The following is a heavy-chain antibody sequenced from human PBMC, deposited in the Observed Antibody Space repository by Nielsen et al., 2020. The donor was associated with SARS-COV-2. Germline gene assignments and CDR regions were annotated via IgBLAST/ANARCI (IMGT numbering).Heavy chain of an antibody. CDR3: AKTTTVTPPDYFDH. D-gene: IGHD4-17*01. Sequence: GESLKISCSASGFTLSSYAMHWVRQAPGKGLEWVSAISGSGGSTYYADSVKGRFTISRDNSKNTLYLQMNSLRAEDTAVYYCAKTTTVTPPDYFDHWGQGTLVTVS. CDR2: ISGSGGST. CDR1: GFTLSSYA. J-gene: IGHJ4*02. V-gene: IGHV3-23*01.